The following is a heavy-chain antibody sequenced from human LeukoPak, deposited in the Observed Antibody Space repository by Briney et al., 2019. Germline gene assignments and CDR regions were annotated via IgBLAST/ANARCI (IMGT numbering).Heavy chain of an antibody. V-gene: IGHV3-30-3*01. CDR2: ISYDGSNK. D-gene: IGHD5-12*01. CDR3: ARDSGYGD. J-gene: IGHJ4*02. Sequence: GGSLRLSSAASGFTFSSYAMHWVRQAPGKGLEWVAVISYDGSNKYYADSVKGRFTISRDNSKNTLYLQMNSLRAEDTAVYYCARDSGYGDWGQGTLVTVSS. CDR1: GFTFSSYA.